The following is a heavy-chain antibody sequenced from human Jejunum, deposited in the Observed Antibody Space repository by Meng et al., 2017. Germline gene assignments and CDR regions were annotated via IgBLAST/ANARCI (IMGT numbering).Heavy chain of an antibody. Sequence: QVKLQESGPGLVTPSQTLSLTGSVSGDSISSGGHYWSWIRQHPGKGLEWIGYIYYTGSAYYNPSLESRVTLSVDTSNNQFSLRLNSVTAADTAVYYCAREGQLMLGLVDYWGQGTLVTVSS. V-gene: IGHV4-31*03. CDR1: GDSISSGGHY. J-gene: IGHJ4*02. D-gene: IGHD2-2*01. CDR3: AREGQLMLGLVDY. CDR2: IYYTGSA.